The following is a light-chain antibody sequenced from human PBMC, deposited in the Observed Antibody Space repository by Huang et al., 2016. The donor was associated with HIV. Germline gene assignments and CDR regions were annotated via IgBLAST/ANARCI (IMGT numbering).Light chain of an antibody. CDR3: QYYDDPYT. V-gene: IGKV1-33*01. CDR2: DAS. Sequence: DIQMTQSPSSLSASVGDRVTITCQASQDISNYLSWYQHKPGRAPMPLILDASSLETGVPSRFSGSGSGTYFTLTIARLQPEDVATYYCQYYDDPYTFGQGTKLEIK. J-gene: IGKJ2*01. CDR1: QDISNY.